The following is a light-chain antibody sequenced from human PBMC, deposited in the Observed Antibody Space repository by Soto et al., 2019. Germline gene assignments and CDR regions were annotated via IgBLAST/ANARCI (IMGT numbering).Light chain of an antibody. Sequence: DIQMTQSPSSLSASVGDKVTITCRASQGISNYLAWYQQKPGKVPTLLIYSASTLQSGVPSRFSGSGSGTAFTLTISCLQPEDVATYYCQRYDSAPWTFGQGTKVEI. CDR1: QGISNY. V-gene: IGKV1-27*01. J-gene: IGKJ1*01. CDR3: QRYDSAPWT. CDR2: SAS.